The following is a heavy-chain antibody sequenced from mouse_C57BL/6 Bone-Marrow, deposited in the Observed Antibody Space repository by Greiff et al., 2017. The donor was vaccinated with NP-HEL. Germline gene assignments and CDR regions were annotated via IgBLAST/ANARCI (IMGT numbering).Heavy chain of an antibody. CDR1: GYTFTDYY. J-gene: IGHJ1*03. D-gene: IGHD2-5*01. V-gene: IGHV1-19*01. CDR2: INPYNGGT. Sequence: VEPGASVKMSCKASGYTFTDYYMNWVKQSHGKSLEWIGVINPYNGGTSYNQKFKGKATLTVDKSSSTAYMELNSLTSEDSAVYYCARDYSNFDWYFDVWGTGTTVTVSS. CDR3: ARDYSNFDWYFDV.